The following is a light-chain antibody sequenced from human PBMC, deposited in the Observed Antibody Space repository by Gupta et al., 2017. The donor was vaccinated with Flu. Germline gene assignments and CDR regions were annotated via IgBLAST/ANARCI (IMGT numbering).Light chain of an antibody. J-gene: IGKJ1*01. V-gene: IGKV1-39*01. CDR2: SAS. Sequence: DIQLTQSPSSLSASVGDRITITCRARQDISIYLNWYQQKPGKAPKVLISSASTLHGGVPARFTGSGSGTHFTFTITSLQPEDFATYYCQQSFGTPTFGQGTKVEI. CDR1: QDISIY. CDR3: QQSFGTPT.